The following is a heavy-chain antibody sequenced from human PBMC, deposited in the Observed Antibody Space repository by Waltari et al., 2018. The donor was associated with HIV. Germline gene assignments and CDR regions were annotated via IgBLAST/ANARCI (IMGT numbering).Heavy chain of an antibody. D-gene: IGHD2-2*01. V-gene: IGHV2-26*01. CDR1: GFSLSNARMA. J-gene: IGHJ6*03. CDR2: ILSNAEK. Sequence: QATLKESGPVLAKPTETLTLTCTVSGFSLSNARMAVSWIRPPPADALEWLVKILSNAEKAYSTSLRSRLSISKDTSKNQVVLTMTDMDPVDTAKYYCARAACSSTSCYYVPTYYYYMDVWGGGTTVTVSS. CDR3: ARAACSSTSCYYVPTYYYYMDV.